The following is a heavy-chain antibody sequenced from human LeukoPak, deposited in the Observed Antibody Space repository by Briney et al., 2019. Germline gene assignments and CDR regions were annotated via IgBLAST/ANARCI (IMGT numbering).Heavy chain of an antibody. V-gene: IGHV4-38-2*02. CDR1: GYSFSSDYY. CDR2: IYHSGST. CDR3: ARTHPDYYYYYMDV. Sequence: SDSLTLSCTVSGYSFSSDYYCGLLRHPPEKRQELIASIYHSGSTYYNPSLKSRVTISVDTSKNQFSLKLSSVTATDTAVYYCARTHPDYYYYYMDVWGKGTTVTVSS. J-gene: IGHJ6*03.